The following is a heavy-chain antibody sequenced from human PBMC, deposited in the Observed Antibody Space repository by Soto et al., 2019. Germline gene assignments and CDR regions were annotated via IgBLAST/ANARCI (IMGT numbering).Heavy chain of an antibody. CDR1: VGSFSVYY. Sequence: LSITCAVYVGSFSVYYLSCIRQPPGKGLEWVGEINHSGSTNYNPSLKSRVTISVDTSKNQFSLKLSSVTAADTAVYYCARGRTGTTSFDYWGQGTLVTVSS. CDR2: INHSGST. CDR3: ARGRTGTTSFDY. V-gene: IGHV4-34*01. D-gene: IGHD1-7*01. J-gene: IGHJ4*02.